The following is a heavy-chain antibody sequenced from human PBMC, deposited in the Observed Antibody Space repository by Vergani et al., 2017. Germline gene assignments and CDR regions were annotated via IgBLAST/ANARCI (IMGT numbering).Heavy chain of an antibody. CDR1: GGSISSGSYY. CDR2: IYTSGST. V-gene: IGHV4-61*02. CDR3: ARSVRAADWFDP. J-gene: IGHJ5*02. Sequence: QVQLQESGPGLVKPSQTLSLTCTVSGGSISSGSYYWSWIRQPAGKGLEWIGRIYTSGSTNYNPSLKSRVTISVDTSKNQFSLKLSSVTAADTAVYYCARSVRAADWFDPWGQGTLVTVSS. D-gene: IGHD6-13*01.